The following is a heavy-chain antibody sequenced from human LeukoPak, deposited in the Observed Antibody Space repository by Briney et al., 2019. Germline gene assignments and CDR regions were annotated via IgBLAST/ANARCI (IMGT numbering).Heavy chain of an antibody. CDR1: GYTFTSCD. J-gene: IGHJ4*02. D-gene: IGHD4-17*01. CDR2: MNPNSGNT. CDR3: ARGGDDYGDYDF. V-gene: IGHV1-8*01. Sequence: ASVKVSCKASGYTFTSCDINWVRQATGQGLEWMGWMNPNSGNTGYAQKFQGRVTMTRNTSISTAYMELSSLRSEDTAVYYCARGGDDYGDYDFWGQGTLVTVSS.